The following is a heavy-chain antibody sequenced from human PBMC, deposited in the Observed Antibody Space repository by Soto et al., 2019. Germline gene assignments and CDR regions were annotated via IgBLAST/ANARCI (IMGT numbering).Heavy chain of an antibody. CDR1: GFTFSSYA. CDR3: ARAYYYSSGYPNYYYGMDV. CDR2: ISYDGSNK. D-gene: IGHD3-22*01. V-gene: IGHV3-30-3*01. Sequence: GSLRLSCAASGFTFSSYAMHWVRQAPGKGLEWVAVISYDGSNKYYADSVKGRFTISRDNSKNTLYLQMNSLRAEDTAVYYCARAYYYSSGYPNYYYGMDVWGQGTTVTVSS. J-gene: IGHJ6*02.